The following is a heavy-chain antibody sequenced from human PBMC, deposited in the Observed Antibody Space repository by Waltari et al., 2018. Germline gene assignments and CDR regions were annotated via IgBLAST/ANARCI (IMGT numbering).Heavy chain of an antibody. CDR2: IIPIFGTA. CDR1: GGTFSSYA. D-gene: IGHD2-15*01. Sequence: QVQLVQSGAEVKKPGSSVKVSCKASGGTFSSYAISWVRQAPGQGLEWMGGIIPIFGTANYAQKFQGRVTITADESTSTAYMELSSLRSEDTAVYYCAITLRQHGAYYYYGMDVWGQGTTVTVSS. V-gene: IGHV1-69*01. J-gene: IGHJ6*02. CDR3: AITLRQHGAYYYYGMDV.